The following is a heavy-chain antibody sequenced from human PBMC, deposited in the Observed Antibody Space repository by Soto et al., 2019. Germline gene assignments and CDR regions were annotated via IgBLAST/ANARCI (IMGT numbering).Heavy chain of an antibody. V-gene: IGHV4-39*01. CDR1: GGSISSSSYY. CDR3: ARLEGLATISYYFDF. CDR2: IYYSGST. Sequence: QLQLQESGPGLVKPSEALSLTCSVSGGSISSSSYYWGWIRQPPGKGLEWIGSIYYSGSTYYNPSHKSRFTISIDKSKHQFSLKLSSLTAADTAVYYCARLEGLATISYYFDFWGQGTLVTVSS. J-gene: IGHJ4*02. D-gene: IGHD3-9*01.